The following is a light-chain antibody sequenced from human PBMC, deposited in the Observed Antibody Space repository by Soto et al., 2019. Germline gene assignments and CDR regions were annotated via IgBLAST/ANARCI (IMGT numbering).Light chain of an antibody. Sequence: DIQMTQYPSTLSASIGDRVTITCRASQNIRSWVAWYQQKPGKAPDLLIYSASGLETGVTSRFSGSGFGTEFTLTISSLHPDEFAADYCQQYNGDSGLTFGGGNKVEIK. CDR1: QNIRSW. CDR2: SAS. V-gene: IGKV1-5*03. J-gene: IGKJ4*01. CDR3: QQYNGDSGLT.